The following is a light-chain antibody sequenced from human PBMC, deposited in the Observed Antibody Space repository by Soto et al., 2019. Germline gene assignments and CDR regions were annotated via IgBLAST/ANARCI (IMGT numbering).Light chain of an antibody. CDR3: QQYHHYSS. V-gene: IGKV1-5*03. Sequence: DIQMTQSPSTLSASVGDRVTITCRASQSVSSLLAWYQQKPGKAPKLLISKSSNLESGVPSRFSGSGSGTQFTLIISSLQPDDSASYYCQQYHHYSSFGQGPKLELK. CDR1: QSVSSL. CDR2: KSS. J-gene: IGKJ2*01.